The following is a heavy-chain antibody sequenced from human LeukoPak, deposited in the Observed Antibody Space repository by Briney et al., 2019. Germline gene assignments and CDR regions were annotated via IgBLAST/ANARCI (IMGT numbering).Heavy chain of an antibody. CDR1: GYTFTSYD. D-gene: IGHD5-18*01. CDR3: ARPAGRGYTMGEDY. V-gene: IGHV1-2*02. CDR2: INPNSGGT. J-gene: IGHJ4*02. Sequence: ASVKVSCKASGYTFTSYDINWVRQAPGQGLEWMGWINPNSGGTNYAQKFQGRVTMTRDTSISTAYMELSGLRSDDTAVYYCARPAGRGYTMGEDYWGQGTLVTVSS.